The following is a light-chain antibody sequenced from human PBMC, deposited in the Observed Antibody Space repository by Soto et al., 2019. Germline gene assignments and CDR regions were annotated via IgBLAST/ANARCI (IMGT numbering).Light chain of an antibody. V-gene: IGKV1-5*03. J-gene: IGKJ1*01. Sequence: ETQRTQSPSTLSSSLGDRFPSTCLAIQIIGSCLAWYQQKPGKSTNLLIYKTYILENGFTSRFRGSGSGTEFTLSISSLKPDDFATYYCHQYNSYWTVGQGTQVEIK. CDR2: KTY. CDR3: HQYNSYWT. CDR1: QIIGSC.